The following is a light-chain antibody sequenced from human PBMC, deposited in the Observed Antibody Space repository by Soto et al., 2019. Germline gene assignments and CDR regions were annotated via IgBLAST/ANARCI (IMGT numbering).Light chain of an antibody. J-gene: IGKJ5*01. V-gene: IGKV3-15*01. CDR3: QQRSNWL. Sequence: ETAMTQSPATLSASPGERATLSCRASQSIRSNLAWYQQKPGHAPRLLIDCAFTRATPITARFTGSGSGTEFTLTIRSLEHEAFAVYYCQQRSNWLFGQGTRVEIK. CDR2: CAF. CDR1: QSIRSN.